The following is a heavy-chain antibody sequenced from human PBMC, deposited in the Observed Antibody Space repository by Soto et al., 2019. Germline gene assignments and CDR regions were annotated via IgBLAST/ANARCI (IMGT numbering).Heavy chain of an antibody. J-gene: IGHJ4*02. Sequence: GGSLRLSCTASGFTSTGYAMHWVRQAQGKGLEWVAVISYDGSNKYYADSVKGRFTISRDNPKNTLYLQMNSLRTEDTAVYYCVRNLYESSGYYFDYWGQGTPVTAPQ. D-gene: IGHD3-22*01. CDR3: VRNLYESSGYYFDY. CDR1: GFTSTGYA. CDR2: ISYDGSNK. V-gene: IGHV3-30-3*01.